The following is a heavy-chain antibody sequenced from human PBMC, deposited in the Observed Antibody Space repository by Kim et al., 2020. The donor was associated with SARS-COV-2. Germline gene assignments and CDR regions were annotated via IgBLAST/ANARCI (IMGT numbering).Heavy chain of an antibody. J-gene: IGHJ6*04. CDR2: IYYSCST. Sequence: SETLSLTCTVSGGSISSYYWSWIRQPPGKGLEWIGYIYYSCSTNYNPSLKSRVTISVATSKNQFSLKLSSVTAADPAAYYCSRMEVAAGPVYYYGMDVWGDGTTVTVSS. D-gene: IGHD6-6*01. CDR3: SRMEVAAGPVYYYGMDV. V-gene: IGHV4-59*13. CDR1: GGSISSYY.